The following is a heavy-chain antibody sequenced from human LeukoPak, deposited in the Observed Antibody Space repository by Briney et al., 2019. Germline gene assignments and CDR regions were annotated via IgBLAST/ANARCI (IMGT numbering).Heavy chain of an antibody. CDR3: ARGRLTVTRFDY. J-gene: IGHJ4*02. V-gene: IGHV4-34*01. CDR2: INHSGST. Sequence: SETLSLTCAVYGGSFSGYYWSWLRQPPGKGLEWIGEINHSGSTNYNPSLKSRVTISVDTSKNQFSLKLSSVTVADTAVYYCARGRLTVTRFDYWGQGTLVTVSS. D-gene: IGHD4-17*01. CDR1: GGSFSGYY.